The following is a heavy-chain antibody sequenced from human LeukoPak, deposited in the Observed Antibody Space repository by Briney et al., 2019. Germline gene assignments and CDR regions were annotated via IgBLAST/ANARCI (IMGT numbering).Heavy chain of an antibody. CDR1: GYSFTSYW. D-gene: IGHD5-24*01. J-gene: IGHJ4*02. CDR3: ARRSVEGPRDGYTYYFDY. V-gene: IGHV5-51*01. Sequence: GESLKISWKGSGYSFTSYWIGWLRQMPGKGLEGMGIIYPGDSDTRYSPSFQGQVTISADKSISTAYLQWSSLKASDTAMYYCARRSVEGPRDGYTYYFDYWGQGTLVTVSS. CDR2: IYPGDSDT.